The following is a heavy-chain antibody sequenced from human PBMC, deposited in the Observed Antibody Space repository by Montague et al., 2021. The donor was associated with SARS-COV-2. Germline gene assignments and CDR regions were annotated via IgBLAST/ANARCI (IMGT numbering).Heavy chain of an antibody. CDR2: TYYRSKWDS. J-gene: IGHJ3*02. CDR3: ASSGITLTGLDAFDI. Sequence: CPSSGDSVSSKSVAWNWIRQSPSRGLEWLGRTYYRSKWDSDYAESVKRRLVITPDTSKNQVSLQLNSVIPEDTAVYFCASSGITLTGLDAFDIWGQGTMVTVSS. CDR1: GDSVSSKSVA. D-gene: IGHD3-9*01. V-gene: IGHV6-1*01.